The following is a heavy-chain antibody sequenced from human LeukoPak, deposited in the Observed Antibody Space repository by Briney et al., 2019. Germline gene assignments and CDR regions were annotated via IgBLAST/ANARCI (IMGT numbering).Heavy chain of an antibody. CDR3: ARDYYGSGSKGFDY. D-gene: IGHD3-10*01. Sequence: ASVKVSCKASGYTFTSYGISWVRQAPGQGLEWMGWISAYNGNTNYAQKLQGRVTMTTDTSTSTAYMELRSLRSDDTAVYYCARDYYGSGSKGFDYWGQGTLVTVSS. CDR1: GYTFTSYG. V-gene: IGHV1-18*01. CDR2: ISAYNGNT. J-gene: IGHJ4*02.